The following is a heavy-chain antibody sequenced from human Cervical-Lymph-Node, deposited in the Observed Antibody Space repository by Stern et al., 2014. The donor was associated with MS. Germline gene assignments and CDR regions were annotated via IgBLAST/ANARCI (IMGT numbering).Heavy chain of an antibody. D-gene: IGHD6-19*01. J-gene: IGHJ4*02. CDR2: LIPIFGTA. CDR3: ARGDRLAVALGYFDY. V-gene: IGHV1-69*01. CDR1: GGTFSSYA. Sequence: HVQLMQSGAEVTKPGSSEKVSCKASGGTFSSYAISWGRQAPGQGLEWMGGLIPIFGTANYAQKFQGRVTITADESTSTAYMELSSLRSEDTAVYYCARGDRLAVALGYFDYWGQGTLVTVSS.